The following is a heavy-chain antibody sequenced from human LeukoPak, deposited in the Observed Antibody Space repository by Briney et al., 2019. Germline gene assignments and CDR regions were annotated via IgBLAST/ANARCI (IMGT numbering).Heavy chain of an antibody. V-gene: IGHV1-3*01. J-gene: IGHJ4*02. D-gene: IGHD2-2*01. Sequence: ASVKVSCKTSGYTYTSYAMHWVRLAPGQRLEWMGWINAGNGNTKYSQKFQDRVTITRDTSASTAYMELSSLRSEDTAVYFCARAPPSYALQYYFDYWGQGTLVTVSS. CDR2: INAGNGNT. CDR3: ARAPPSYALQYYFDY. CDR1: GYTYTSYA.